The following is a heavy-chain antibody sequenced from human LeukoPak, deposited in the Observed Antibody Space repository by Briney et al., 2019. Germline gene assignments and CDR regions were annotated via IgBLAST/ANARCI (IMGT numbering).Heavy chain of an antibody. D-gene: IGHD3-3*01. Sequence: ASVKVSCKASGYTLTSYGISWVRQAPGQGLEWMGWISAYNGNTNYAQKLQGRVTMTTDTSTSTAYMELRSLRSDDTAVYYCARATVGFWSGYFGYWGQGTLVTVSS. V-gene: IGHV1-18*01. J-gene: IGHJ4*02. CDR1: GYTLTSYG. CDR3: ARATVGFWSGYFGY. CDR2: ISAYNGNT.